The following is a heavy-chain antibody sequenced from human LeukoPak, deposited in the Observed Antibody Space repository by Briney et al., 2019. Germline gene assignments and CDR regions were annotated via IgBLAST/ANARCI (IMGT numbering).Heavy chain of an antibody. CDR3: AGDRNSGSSLDI. D-gene: IGHD6-6*01. V-gene: IGHV1-2*02. CDR2: INPNSGGT. J-gene: IGHJ3*02. Sequence: ASVKVSCKASGYTFTGYYMHWVRQAPGQGLEWMGWINPNSGGTNYAQKFQGRVTVTRDTSISPAYMELSSLKSDDTAVYYCAGDRNSGSSLDIWGQGTMLTVPS. CDR1: GYTFTGYY.